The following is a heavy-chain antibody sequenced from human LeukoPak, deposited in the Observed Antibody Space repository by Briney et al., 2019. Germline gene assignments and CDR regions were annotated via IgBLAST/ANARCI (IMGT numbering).Heavy chain of an antibody. V-gene: IGHV1-8*01. J-gene: IGHJ4*02. Sequence: ASVKVSCKASGYTFTSYDINWVRQATGQGLEWMGWMNPNSGNTGYAQKFQGRVTMTRNTSISTAYLELSSLRYDDTAVYYCARDQTILDYWGQGTLVTVSS. CDR3: ARDQTILDY. D-gene: IGHD2-2*02. CDR2: MNPNSGNT. CDR1: GYTFTSYD.